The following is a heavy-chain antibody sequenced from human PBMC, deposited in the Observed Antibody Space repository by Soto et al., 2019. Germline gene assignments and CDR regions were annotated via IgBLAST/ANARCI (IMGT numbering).Heavy chain of an antibody. Sequence: EVQLLESGGGLVQPGGSLRLSCAASGFTFSSYAMSWVRQAPGKGLEWVSAISGSGGSTYYADSVKGRFTISRDNSKNTLYLQMNSLRAEDTAVYYCAKDQWYSSSWPDAFDIWGQGTMVTVSS. CDR1: GFTFSSYA. J-gene: IGHJ3*02. CDR3: AKDQWYSSSWPDAFDI. D-gene: IGHD6-13*01. V-gene: IGHV3-23*01. CDR2: ISGSGGST.